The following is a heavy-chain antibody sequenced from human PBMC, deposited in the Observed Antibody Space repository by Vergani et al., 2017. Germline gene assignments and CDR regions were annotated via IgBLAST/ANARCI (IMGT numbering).Heavy chain of an antibody. CDR3: ARALRITMIVVVPYYFDY. V-gene: IGHV1-69*06. D-gene: IGHD3-22*01. J-gene: IGHJ4*02. Sequence: QVQLVQSGAEVKKPGSSVKVSCKASGGTFSSYAISWVRQAPGQGLEWMGGIIPIFGTANYAQKFQGRVTITADKSTSTAYMELGSLRSEDTAVYYCARALRITMIVVVPYYFDYWGQGTLVTVSS. CDR2: IIPIFGTA. CDR1: GGTFSSYA.